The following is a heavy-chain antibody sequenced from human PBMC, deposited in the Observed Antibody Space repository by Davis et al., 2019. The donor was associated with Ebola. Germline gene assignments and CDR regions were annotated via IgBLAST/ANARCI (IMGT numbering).Heavy chain of an antibody. V-gene: IGHV6-1*01. CDR1: GDSVSGSSGA. CDR3: ARGWLRSSFDY. J-gene: IGHJ4*02. D-gene: IGHD5-12*01. Sequence: HSQTLSLTCVISGDSVSGSSGAWNWIRQSPSRGLEWLGRTYYTSKWYNDYAVSVKSRITISPDTSKNQLSLQLDSVTPEDTAVYYCARGWLRSSFDYWGQGTLVTVSS. CDR2: TYYTSKWYN.